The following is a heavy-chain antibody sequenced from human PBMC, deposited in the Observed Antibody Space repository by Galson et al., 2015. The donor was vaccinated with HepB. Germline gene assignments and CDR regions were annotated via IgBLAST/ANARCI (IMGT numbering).Heavy chain of an antibody. D-gene: IGHD1/OR15-1a*01. J-gene: IGHJ4*02. Sequence: SVKVSCKAFGYSFTDYFIEWVRQAPGQGLEWMGRINPNNGDTIWPQKLQGRVTMTRDTSISTAYMELDGLTSDDTAVYFCARRTDDYWGQGTLITVSS. CDR2: INPNNGDT. CDR1: GYSFTDYF. V-gene: IGHV1-2*06. CDR3: ARRTDDY.